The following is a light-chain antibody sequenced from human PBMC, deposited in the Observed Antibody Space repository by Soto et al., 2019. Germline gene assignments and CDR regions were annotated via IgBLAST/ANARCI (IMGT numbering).Light chain of an antibody. CDR2: DVS. V-gene: IGLV2-14*01. CDR1: SSDVGGYNY. J-gene: IGLJ2*01. Sequence: QSVLTQPASVSGSPGQSITISCTGTSSDVGGYNYVSWYQQHPGKAPKLMIYDVSNRPSGVSNRFSGSKSGNTASLTISGLQAEDEADYYCSSYISSSTLVFGRGTKLTVL. CDR3: SSYISSSTLV.